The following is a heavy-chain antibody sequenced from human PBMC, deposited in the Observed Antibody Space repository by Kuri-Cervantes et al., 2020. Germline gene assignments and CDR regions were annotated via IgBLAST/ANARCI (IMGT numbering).Heavy chain of an antibody. J-gene: IGHJ6*02. Sequence: ASVKVSCKASGYTFTGYYMHWVRQATGQGLEWMGWMNPNSGNTANAQKFQARLIMTRDSSISTVYMELSSLRSEDTAVYYCARDGPKSSGGYEHTYYYYGMDVWGQGTTVTVSS. CDR1: GYTFTGYY. V-gene: IGHV1-8*02. D-gene: IGHD5-12*01. CDR2: MNPNSGNT. CDR3: ARDGPKSSGGYEHTYYYYGMDV.